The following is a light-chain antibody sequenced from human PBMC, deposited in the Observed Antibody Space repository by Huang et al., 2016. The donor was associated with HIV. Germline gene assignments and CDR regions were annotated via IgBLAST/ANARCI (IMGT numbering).Light chain of an antibody. Sequence: EIVLTQSPATLSLSPGERATISCRASQTISSRLAWYQQKPGQAPRLLIYDASRRVTGIPARFSGSGSGTDFTLTISSLEPEDFAVYYCQRYSFGQGTKLEIK. CDR2: DAS. CDR1: QTISSR. J-gene: IGKJ2*01. CDR3: QRYS. V-gene: IGKV3-11*01.